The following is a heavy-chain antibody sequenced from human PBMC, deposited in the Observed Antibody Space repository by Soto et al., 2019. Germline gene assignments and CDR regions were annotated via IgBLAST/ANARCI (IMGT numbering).Heavy chain of an antibody. CDR2: IIPIFGTA. CDR1: GGTFSSYA. CDR3: ASLGFYCSSTSCYPDV. Sequence: QVQLVQSGAEVKKPGSSVKVSCKASGGTFSSYAISWVRQAPGQGLEWMGGIIPIFGTANYAQKFQGRVTITADKSTSTDYMELSSLRSEDTDVYYCASLGFYCSSTSCYPDVWGQGTTVTVSS. J-gene: IGHJ6*02. V-gene: IGHV1-69*06. D-gene: IGHD2-2*01.